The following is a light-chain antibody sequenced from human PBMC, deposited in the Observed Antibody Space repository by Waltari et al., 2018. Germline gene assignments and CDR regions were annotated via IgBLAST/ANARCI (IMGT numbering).Light chain of an antibody. CDR2: SVS. CDR1: QSIRSD. CDR3: QQYNNWPQIT. V-gene: IGKV3-15*01. Sequence: EIVMTLFQSTLSVSPGDSVTLSCSASQSIRSDLAWYQQKPGQAPRLLISSVSTRATGIPARFSGSGSETDFTFTISGLQSEDFADYYCQQYNNWPQITFGQGTRLEIK. J-gene: IGKJ5*01.